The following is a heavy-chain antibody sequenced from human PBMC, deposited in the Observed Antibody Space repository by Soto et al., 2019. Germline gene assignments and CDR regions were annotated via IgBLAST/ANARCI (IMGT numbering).Heavy chain of an antibody. Sequence: EVQLVESGGGLVQPGGSLRLSCAAPGFTLSDHYMDWVRQAPGKGLEWVGRSRNGANSYAALYAASVKGRFTISRDDSKNSLYLQMNSLKTEDTAVYYCARGGGDGYKTYDDWGQGTLVTVSS. CDR2: SRNGANSYAA. J-gene: IGHJ4*02. CDR3: ARGGGDGYKTYDD. D-gene: IGHD2-21*01. V-gene: IGHV3-72*01. CDR1: GFTLSDHY.